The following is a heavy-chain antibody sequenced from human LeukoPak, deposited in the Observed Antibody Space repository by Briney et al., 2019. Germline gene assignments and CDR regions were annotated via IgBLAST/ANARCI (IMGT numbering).Heavy chain of an antibody. CDR2: IKQDGSEK. V-gene: IGHV3-7*03. D-gene: IGHD6-19*01. CDR1: GFTFSNYW. CDR3: ARDDQWLAYYFDY. Sequence: TGGSLRLSCAASGFTFSNYWMDWVRQAPGKGLEWVANIKQDGSEKYYVDSVKGRFTISRDNAKNSLYLQMNSLRAEDTAVYYCARDDQWLAYYFDYWGQGTLVTVSS. J-gene: IGHJ4*02.